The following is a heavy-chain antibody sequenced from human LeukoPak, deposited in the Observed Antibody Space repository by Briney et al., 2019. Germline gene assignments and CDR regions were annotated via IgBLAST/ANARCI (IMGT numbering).Heavy chain of an antibody. CDR3: ATYRQVLLPFES. CDR1: GFTFSSYE. CDR2: ISSSGSTI. V-gene: IGHV3-48*03. J-gene: IGHJ4*02. D-gene: IGHD2-8*02. Sequence: LPGGSLRLSCAASGFTFSSYEMNWVRQAPGKGLEWVSYISSSGSTIYYADSVKGRFTISRDNAKNSLYLQMNSLRAEDTAIYYCATYRQVLLPFESWGQGTLVTVSS.